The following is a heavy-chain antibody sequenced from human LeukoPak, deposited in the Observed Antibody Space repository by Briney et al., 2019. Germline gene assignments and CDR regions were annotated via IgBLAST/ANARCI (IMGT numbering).Heavy chain of an antibody. V-gene: IGHV6-1*01. D-gene: IGHD5-18*01. CDR2: TYYRSKWYN. CDR1: GDSVSSNSAA. J-gene: IGHJ5*02. Sequence: SQTLSLTCAISGDSVSSNSAAWNWIRQSPSRGLEWLGRTYYRSKWYNDYAVSVKSRITINPDTSKNQFSLQLNSVTPEDTAVYYCARAAGLASSSRFIRLWEANWFDPWGQGTLVTVSS. CDR3: ARAAGLASSSRFIRLWEANWFDP.